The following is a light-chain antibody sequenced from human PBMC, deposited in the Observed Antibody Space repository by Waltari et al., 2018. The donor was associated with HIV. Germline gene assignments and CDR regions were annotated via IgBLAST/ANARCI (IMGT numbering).Light chain of an antibody. CDR1: SSDIGYYDS. V-gene: IGLV2-14*01. CDR2: EVN. CDR3: SSHTTSSTLYV. Sequence: QSALTQPASVSGSPGQSITISCTGTSSDIGYYDSVSWYQQHPGKAPKLMIYEVNNRPSGISNLFSGSKSGNTASLTISGLQAEDEADYYCSSHTTSSTLYVFGTGTKVTVL. J-gene: IGLJ1*01.